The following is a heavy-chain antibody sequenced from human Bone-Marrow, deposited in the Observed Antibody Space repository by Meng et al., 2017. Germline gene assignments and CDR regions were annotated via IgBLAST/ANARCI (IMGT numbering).Heavy chain of an antibody. CDR3: AAFYYGSENPSV. CDR2: ISYDGSNK. D-gene: IGHD3-10*01. V-gene: IGHV3-30*01. Sequence: GESLKISCAASGFTFSSYAMHWVRQAPGKGLEWVAVISYDGSNKYYADSVKGRFTISRDNSKNTLYLQMNSLRAEDTAVYYCAAFYYGSENPSVWGPGTTVTVSS. CDR1: GFTFSSYA. J-gene: IGHJ6*02.